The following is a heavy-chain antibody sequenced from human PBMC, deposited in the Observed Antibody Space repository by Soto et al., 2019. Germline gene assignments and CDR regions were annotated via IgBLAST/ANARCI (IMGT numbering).Heavy chain of an antibody. V-gene: IGHV1-3*01. CDR2: INAGNGNT. CDR3: ARGGSYYDSSGYYMNFDY. CDR1: GYTFTSYA. D-gene: IGHD3-22*01. J-gene: IGHJ4*02. Sequence: QVQLVQSGAEVKKPGASVKVSCKASGYTFTSYAMHWVRQAPRQRLEWMGWINAGNGNTKYSQKFQGRVTITRDTSASTAYMELSSLRSEDTAVYYCARGGSYYDSSGYYMNFDYWGQGTLVTVSS.